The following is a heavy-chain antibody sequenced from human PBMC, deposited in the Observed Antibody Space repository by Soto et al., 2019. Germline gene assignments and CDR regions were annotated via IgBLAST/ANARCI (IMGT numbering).Heavy chain of an antibody. CDR1: VFTFSSYA. CDR3: VKDVNYGDYAFDY. J-gene: IGHJ4*02. D-gene: IGHD4-17*01. V-gene: IGHV3-23*01. CDR2: ISGSGGST. Sequence: GGALRLSCAASVFTFSSYAMSWVRQAPGKGLEWVSAISGSGGSTYYADSVKGRFTISRDNSKNTLYLQMNSLRAEDTAVYYCVKDVNYGDYAFDYWGQGPLVTVSS.